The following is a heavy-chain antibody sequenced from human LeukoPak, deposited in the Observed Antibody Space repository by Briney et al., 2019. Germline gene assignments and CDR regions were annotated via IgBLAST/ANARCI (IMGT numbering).Heavy chain of an antibody. CDR3: AKYLPNQLLKD. J-gene: IGHJ4*02. CDR2: ISGSGGST. V-gene: IGHV3-23*01. CDR1: GFTFSSYA. Sequence: GGSLRLSCAASGFTFSSYAMSWGRQAQGKGLEWVSVISGSGGSTYYADSVKGRFTISRDNSKNTLYLQMNSLRAEDTAVYYCAKYLPNQLLKDWGQGTLGTVSS. D-gene: IGHD2-2*01.